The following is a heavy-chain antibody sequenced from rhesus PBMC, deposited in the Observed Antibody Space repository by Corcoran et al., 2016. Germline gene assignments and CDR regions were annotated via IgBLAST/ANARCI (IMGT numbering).Heavy chain of an antibody. Sequence: QVQLVQSGAEEQKPGASVQVSCKASGYIFPDYSLPWVRQDPRHGLQWVGWISPSSGNTKDAQKVQGRGTMTRDTSTNTAYMELSSLRSEDTAMYYCAREGISSATGGLDSWGQGVVVTVSS. J-gene: IGHJ6*01. CDR3: AREGISSATGGLDS. V-gene: IGHV1S2*01. CDR1: GYIFPDYS. CDR2: ISPSSGNT. D-gene: IGHD6-43*01.